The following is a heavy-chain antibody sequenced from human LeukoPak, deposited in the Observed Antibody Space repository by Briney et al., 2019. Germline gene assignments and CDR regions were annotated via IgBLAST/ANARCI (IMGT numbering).Heavy chain of an antibody. CDR3: ARATTIFGVVTLDY. Sequence: SETLSLTCTVSGGSISSYYWSWIRQPPGKGLEWIGYIYYSGTTNYNPSLKSRVTISVDTSKNQFSLKLSSVTAADTAVYYCARATTIFGVVTLDYWGQGTLVTVSS. CDR1: GGSISSYY. J-gene: IGHJ4*02. D-gene: IGHD3-3*01. CDR2: IYYSGTT. V-gene: IGHV4-59*01.